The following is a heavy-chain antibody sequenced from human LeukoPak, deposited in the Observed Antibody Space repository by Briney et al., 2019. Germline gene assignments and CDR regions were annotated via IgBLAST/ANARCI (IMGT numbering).Heavy chain of an antibody. CDR2: ISAYNGNT. CDR3: ARDHADYYDGFDAFDI. D-gene: IGHD3-22*01. J-gene: IGHJ3*02. Sequence: GASVKVSCKASGYTFTSYGISWVRQAPGQGLEWMGWISAYNGNTNYAQKLQGRVTMTTDTSTSTAYMELRSLRSDDTAVYYCARDHADYYDGFDAFDIWGQGTVVTVSS. CDR1: GYTFTSYG. V-gene: IGHV1-18*01.